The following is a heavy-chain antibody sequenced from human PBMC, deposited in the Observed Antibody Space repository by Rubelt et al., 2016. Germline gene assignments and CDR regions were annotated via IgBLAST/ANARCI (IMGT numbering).Heavy chain of an antibody. J-gene: IGHJ4*02. CDR2: IYSSGRT. CDR1: GGSISSSSYY. CDR3: ARVPMRVVDTRFR. D-gene: IGHD3-22*01. Sequence: QLQLQESGPGLVKPSETLSLTCTFSGGSISSSSYYWGWIRQPQGKGLEWIGSIYSSGRTHDNPSLKSRVTIYVETAKNRFSLKLSSGTAADTAVYYGARVPMRVVDTRFRWGQGTLVTVSS. V-gene: IGHV4-39*01.